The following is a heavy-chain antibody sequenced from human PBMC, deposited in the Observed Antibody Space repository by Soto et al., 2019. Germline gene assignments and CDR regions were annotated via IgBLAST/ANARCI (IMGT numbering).Heavy chain of an antibody. V-gene: IGHV5-51*01. CDR3: ARLLYYYDSSGYYYFDY. CDR2: IYPGDSDT. Sequence: GESLKISCKGSGYSFTSYWIGWVRQMPGKGLEWMGIIYPGDSDTRYSPSFQGQVTISADKSISTAYLQWSSLKASDTAMYYCARLLYYYDSSGYYYFDYWGQGTLVTVSS. CDR1: GYSFTSYW. D-gene: IGHD3-22*01. J-gene: IGHJ4*02.